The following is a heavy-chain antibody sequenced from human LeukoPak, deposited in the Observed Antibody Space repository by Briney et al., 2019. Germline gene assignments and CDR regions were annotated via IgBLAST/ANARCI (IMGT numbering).Heavy chain of an antibody. J-gene: IGHJ4*02. V-gene: IGHV3-33*01. CDR1: GFTFSSHG. Sequence: GGSLRLSCAASGFTFSSHGMHWVRQAPGNGLEWVALIWYDGSNKYYADSVKGRFTISRDNSKSTLYLEMNSLRADDTAIYYCATDASRRPAIWGQGTLVTVSS. D-gene: IGHD6-6*01. CDR2: IWYDGSNK. CDR3: ATDASRRPAI.